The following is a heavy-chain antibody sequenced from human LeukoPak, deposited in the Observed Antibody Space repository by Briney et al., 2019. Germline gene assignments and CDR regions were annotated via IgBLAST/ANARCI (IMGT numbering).Heavy chain of an antibody. Sequence: GGSLRLSCAASGFTFSSYGMHWVRQAPGKGLEWVAVISYDGSNKYYADSVKGRFTISRDNSKNTLYLQMNSLRAEDTAVYYCAKVPSSGWYSRGILYYFDYWGQGTLVTVSS. J-gene: IGHJ4*02. D-gene: IGHD6-19*01. CDR2: ISYDGSNK. CDR1: GFTFSSYG. V-gene: IGHV3-30*18. CDR3: AKVPSSGWYSRGILYYFDY.